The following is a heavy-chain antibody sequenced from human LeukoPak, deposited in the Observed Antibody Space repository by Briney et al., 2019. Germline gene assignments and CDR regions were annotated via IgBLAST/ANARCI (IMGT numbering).Heavy chain of an antibody. CDR3: ASPGGGPTDY. Sequence: TSETLSLTCAVYGRSFNGYYWGWIRQPPGKGLEWIGSIYYSGSTYYNPSLKSRVTISVDTSKNQFSLKLSSVTAADTAVYYCASPGGGPTDYWGQGTLVTVSS. CDR1: GRSFNGYY. V-gene: IGHV4-39*01. D-gene: IGHD3-16*01. CDR2: IYYSGST. J-gene: IGHJ4*02.